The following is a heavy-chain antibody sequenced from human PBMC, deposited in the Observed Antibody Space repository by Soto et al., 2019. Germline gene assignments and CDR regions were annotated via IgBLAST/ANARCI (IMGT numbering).Heavy chain of an antibody. CDR2: IYYSGST. D-gene: IGHD4-17*01. V-gene: IGHV4-30-4*01. CDR1: GYSISSGDYY. J-gene: IGHJ4*02. Sequence: PSETPSLTCTVSGYSISSGDYYWSWILQPPGKGLEWIGYIYYSGSTYYNPSLKSRVSMSVDTSKNQFSLNVSSVTAADTALYFCARQYTVTVSYFDYWGLGTLVTVSS. CDR3: ARQYTVTVSYFDY.